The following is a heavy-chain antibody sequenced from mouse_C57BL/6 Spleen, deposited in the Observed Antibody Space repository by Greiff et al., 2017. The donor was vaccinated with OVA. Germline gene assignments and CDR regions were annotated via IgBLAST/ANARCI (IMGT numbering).Heavy chain of an antibody. CDR3: SRSLTRTPYYFDY. Sequence: VQLQQSGAELVKPGASVKISCKASGYAFSSYWMNWVKQRPGKGLEWIGQIYPGDGDTNYNGKFKGKATLTADKYSTTAYMQLSSLTSEDSAVYFCSRSLTRTPYYFDYWGQGTTLTVSS. J-gene: IGHJ2*01. D-gene: IGHD4-1*01. CDR1: GYAFSSYW. CDR2: IYPGDGDT. V-gene: IGHV1-80*01.